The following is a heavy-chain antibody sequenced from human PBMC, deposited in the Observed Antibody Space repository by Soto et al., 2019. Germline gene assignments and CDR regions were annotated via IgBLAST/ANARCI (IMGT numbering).Heavy chain of an antibody. CDR2: INHSGST. J-gene: IGHJ6*02. D-gene: IGHD3-16*01. V-gene: IGHV4-34*01. CDR1: GGSFSGYY. Sequence: SETLSLTCAVYGGSFSGYYWSWIRQPPGKGLEWIGEINHSGSTNYNPSLKSRVTISVDTSKNQFSLKLSSVTAADTAVYYCARGDERAYDYYYYYGMDVWGQGTTVTVSS. CDR3: ARGDERAYDYYYYYGMDV.